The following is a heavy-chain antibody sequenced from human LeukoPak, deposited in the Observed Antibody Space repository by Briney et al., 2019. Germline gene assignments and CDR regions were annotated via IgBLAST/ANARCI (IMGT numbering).Heavy chain of an antibody. CDR3: ARGRTDYDFWSGYLFDY. CDR1: GFTFSTYS. J-gene: IGHJ4*02. V-gene: IGHV3-21*01. CDR2: SSSSSSSK. D-gene: IGHD3-3*01. Sequence: PGGSLRLSCAASGFTFSTYSMNWVRQAPGKGLEWVSSSSSSSSSKYYADSVTGRFTISRDNAKNSLDLQMNSLGAEDTAVYYCARGRTDYDFWSGYLFDYWGQGTLVTVSS.